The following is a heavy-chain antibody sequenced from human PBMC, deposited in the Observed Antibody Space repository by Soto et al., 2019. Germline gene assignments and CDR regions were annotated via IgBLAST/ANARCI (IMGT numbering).Heavy chain of an antibody. CDR2: FDPEDGET. CDR3: ARDLGGWPDY. V-gene: IGHV1-24*01. D-gene: IGHD6-19*01. Sequence: ASVKVSCKVSGYTLTELSMHWVRQAPGKGLEWMGGFDPEDGETIYAQKFQDRVAMTRDTSASTAYMELSSLRSEDTAVYYCARDLGGWPDYWGQGTLVTVSS. J-gene: IGHJ4*02. CDR1: GYTLTELS.